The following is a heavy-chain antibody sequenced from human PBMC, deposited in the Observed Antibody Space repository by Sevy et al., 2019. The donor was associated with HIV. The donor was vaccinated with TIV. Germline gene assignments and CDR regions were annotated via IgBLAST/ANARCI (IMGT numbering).Heavy chain of an antibody. Sequence: ASVKVSCKVSGYTLTELSMHWVRQAPGKGLEWMGGFDPEDGEKIYAQKFQGRVTMTEDTSTDTAYMELSSLKSEDTAVYYCSTGPRYSGYDIGLDCWGQRTLVTVSS. J-gene: IGHJ4*02. D-gene: IGHD5-12*01. V-gene: IGHV1-24*01. CDR1: GYTLTELS. CDR2: FDPEDGEK. CDR3: STGPRYSGYDIGLDC.